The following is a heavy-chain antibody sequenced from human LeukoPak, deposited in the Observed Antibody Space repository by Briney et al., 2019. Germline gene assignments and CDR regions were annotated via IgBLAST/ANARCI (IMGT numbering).Heavy chain of an antibody. V-gene: IGHV3-21*01. J-gene: IGHJ5*02. CDR3: ASLPAAAARGNWFDP. Sequence: GGSLRLSCAASGFTFSSYSMNWVRQAPGKGLEWVSSISSSSSYIYYADSVKGRFTISRDNAKNSLYLQMNSLRAEDTAVYYCASLPAAAARGNWFDPWGQGTLVTVSS. CDR2: ISSSSSYI. CDR1: GFTFSSYS. D-gene: IGHD6-13*01.